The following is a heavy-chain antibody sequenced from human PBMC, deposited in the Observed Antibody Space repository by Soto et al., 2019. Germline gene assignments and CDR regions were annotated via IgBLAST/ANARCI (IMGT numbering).Heavy chain of an antibody. V-gene: IGHV1-2*04. Sequence: ASVKVSCKASGYTFTGYYMHWVGQAPGQGLEGMGWINPNSGGTNYAQKYQGWGTMTRDTSISTAYMELSRLRSDDTAAYYWARSGIYSRLPTPGLTTNDIDIWGQETMLTVSS. D-gene: IGHD1-26*01. CDR1: GYTFTGYY. J-gene: IGHJ3*02. CDR3: ARSGIYSRLPTPGLTTNDIDI. CDR2: INPNSGGT.